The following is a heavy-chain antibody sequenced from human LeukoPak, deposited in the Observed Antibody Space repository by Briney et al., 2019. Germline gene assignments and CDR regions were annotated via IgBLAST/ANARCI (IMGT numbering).Heavy chain of an antibody. J-gene: IGHJ6*02. CDR1: GYTFTGYY. D-gene: IGHD3-3*01. Sequence: ASVKVSCKASGYTFTGYYMHWVRQAPGQGFEWMGWINPNSGGTNYAQKFQGRVTMTRDTSISTAYMELSRLRSDDTAVYYCARVRSYYDFWSGYYEDGMDVWGQGTTVTVSS. V-gene: IGHV1-2*02. CDR3: ARVRSYYDFWSGYYEDGMDV. CDR2: INPNSGGT.